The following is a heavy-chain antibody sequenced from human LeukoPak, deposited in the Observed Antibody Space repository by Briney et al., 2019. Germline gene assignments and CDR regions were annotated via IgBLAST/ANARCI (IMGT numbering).Heavy chain of an antibody. J-gene: IGHJ4*02. CDR2: INPNSGGT. Sequence: VASVKVSCKTSGYTFTGYYMHWVRQAPGQGLEWMGWINPNSGGTNYAQKFQGRVTMTRDTSISTAYMELSRLRSDDTAVYYCARIMITFGGVRVLDYWGQGTLVTVSS. D-gene: IGHD3-16*01. V-gene: IGHV1-2*02. CDR3: ARIMITFGGVRVLDY. CDR1: GYTFTGYY.